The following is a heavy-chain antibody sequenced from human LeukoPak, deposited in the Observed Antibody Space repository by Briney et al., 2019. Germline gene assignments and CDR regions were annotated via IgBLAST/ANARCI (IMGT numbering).Heavy chain of an antibody. CDR2: INPNSGGT. V-gene: IGHV1-2*02. CDR1: GYTFTGYY. Sequence: ASVKVSCKASGYTFTGYYLHWVRQAPGQGLEWMGWINPNSGGTNYAQKFQGRVTMTRDTSISTAYIELSRLRSDDTAVYYCARADPAGNSGYYYGMHVWGQGTTVSVSS. J-gene: IGHJ6*02. CDR3: ARADPAGNSGYYYGMHV. D-gene: IGHD2/OR15-2a*01.